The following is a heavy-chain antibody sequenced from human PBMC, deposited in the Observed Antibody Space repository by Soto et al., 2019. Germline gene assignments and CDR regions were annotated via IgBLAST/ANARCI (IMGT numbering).Heavy chain of an antibody. J-gene: IGHJ6*02. Sequence: PGGSLRLSCAASEFTFNNFWMTWVRQAPGKGLECVANINQDGSEKYYVNSVKGRFTISRDNAKNSRYLQMNSLRAEDTAIYYCAKGGPYYYYGMDVWGQGTTVPVSS. V-gene: IGHV3-7*03. CDR2: INQDGSEK. CDR3: AKGGPYYYYGMDV. D-gene: IGHD2-15*01. CDR1: EFTFNNFW.